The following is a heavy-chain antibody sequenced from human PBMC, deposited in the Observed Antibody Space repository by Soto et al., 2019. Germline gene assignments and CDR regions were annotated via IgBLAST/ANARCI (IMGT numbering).Heavy chain of an antibody. CDR2: IDPSVSYT. CDR1: GDSVTSYW. J-gene: IGHJ6*02. CDR3: ARHGVVPANGMDV. V-gene: IGHV5-10-1*01. Sequence: ESLKISCKGSGDSVTSYWMSWVRQMPGKGMKWKGRIDPSVSYTNYSPSFQGHVTISADKSISTAYLQWSSLKASDTAMYYCARHGVVPANGMDVWGQGTTVTVSS. D-gene: IGHD2-2*01.